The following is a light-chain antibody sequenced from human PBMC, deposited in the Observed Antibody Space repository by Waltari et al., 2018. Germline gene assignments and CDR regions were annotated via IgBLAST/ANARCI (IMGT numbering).Light chain of an antibody. V-gene: IGKV3-15*01. CDR1: QSVSSN. CDR2: GAS. CDR3: QQYTNWPA. Sequence: TVMTQSPATLSVSPGERATLSCRASQSVSSNLAWYQQKPGQSPRLRIYGASTRANGIPARFSGSGSGTEFTLTISSLQSEDFAVYYCQQYTNWPAFGQGTKVEIK. J-gene: IGKJ1*01.